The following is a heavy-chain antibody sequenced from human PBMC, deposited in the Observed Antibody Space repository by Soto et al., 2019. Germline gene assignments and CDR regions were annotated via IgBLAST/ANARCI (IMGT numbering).Heavy chain of an antibody. D-gene: IGHD6-13*01. Sequence: GGSLRLSCAASGFTFSSYGMHWVRQASGKGLEWVAVIWYDGSNKYYADSVKGRFTISRDNSKNTLYLQMNSLRAEDTAVYYCARDFLGGSWYRYWGQGTLVTVSS. J-gene: IGHJ4*02. V-gene: IGHV3-33*01. CDR1: GFTFSSYG. CDR3: ARDFLGGSWYRY. CDR2: IWYDGSNK.